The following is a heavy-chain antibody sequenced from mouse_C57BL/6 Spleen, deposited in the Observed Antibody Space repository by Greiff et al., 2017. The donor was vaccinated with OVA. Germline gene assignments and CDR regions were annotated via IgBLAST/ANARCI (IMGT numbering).Heavy chain of an antibody. V-gene: IGHV1-80*01. Sequence: VQLQQSGAELVKPGASVKISCKASGYAFSSYWMNWVKQRPGKGLEWIGQIYPGDGDTNYNGKFKGKATLTADKSSSTAYMQLSSLTSEDSAVYFCARRRLTTVVGLDYWGQGTTLTVSS. D-gene: IGHD1-1*01. J-gene: IGHJ2*01. CDR3: ARRRLTTVVGLDY. CDR1: GYAFSSYW. CDR2: IYPGDGDT.